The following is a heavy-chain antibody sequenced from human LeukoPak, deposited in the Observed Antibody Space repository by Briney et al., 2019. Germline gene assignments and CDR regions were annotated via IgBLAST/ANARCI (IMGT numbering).Heavy chain of an antibody. CDR3: ARGRGGATTGFDH. CDR1: GYTFSGYY. J-gene: IGHJ4*02. D-gene: IGHD1-26*01. CDR2: INSNRGAR. V-gene: IGHV1-2*02. Sequence: APVKVSCMASGYTFSGYYMHWVRQAPGQGLESMGWINSNRGARNNAPKFQGRVTFSRGNSISTAYMELSSLRSDDTAIYYCARGRGGATTGFDHWGQGTLVTVS.